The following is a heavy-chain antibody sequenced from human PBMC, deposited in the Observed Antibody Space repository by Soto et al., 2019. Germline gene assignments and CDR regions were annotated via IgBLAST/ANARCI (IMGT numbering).Heavy chain of an antibody. CDR3: AREGGTTVTTFTSDAFDI. CDR2: IYYSGST. V-gene: IGHV4-59*01. Sequence: QVQLQESGPGLVKPSETLSLTCTVSGGSISSYYWSWIRQPPGKGLEWIGYIYYSGSTNYNPSLQSRVTISVDTSKNQFSLKLSSVTAADTAVYYCAREGGTTVTTFTSDAFDIWGQGTMVTVSS. CDR1: GGSISSYY. D-gene: IGHD4-17*01. J-gene: IGHJ3*02.